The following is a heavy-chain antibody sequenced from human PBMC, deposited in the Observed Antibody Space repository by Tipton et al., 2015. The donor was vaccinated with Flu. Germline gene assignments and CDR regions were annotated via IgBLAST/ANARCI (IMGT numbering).Heavy chain of an antibody. V-gene: IGHV4-39*07. Sequence: TLSLTCTVSGSSISSSAYYWGWIRQTPGKGLEWIGNIYYSGSTFYNPSLKSRVTISLDKSTNQFSLRLSSVTAADTAIYYCAIDDFGNSWYGYWGQGSLVTVSS. J-gene: IGHJ4*02. CDR2: IYYSGST. CDR1: GSSISSSAYY. CDR3: AIDDFGNSWYGY. D-gene: IGHD6-13*01.